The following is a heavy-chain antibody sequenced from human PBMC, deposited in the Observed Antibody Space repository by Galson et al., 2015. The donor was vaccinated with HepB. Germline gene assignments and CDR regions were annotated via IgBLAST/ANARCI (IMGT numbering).Heavy chain of an antibody. V-gene: IGHV1-69*13. CDR2: IIPIFGTA. J-gene: IGHJ3*02. CDR1: GGTFSSYA. Sequence: SVKVSCKASGGTFSSYAISWVRQAPGQGLEWMGGIIPIFGTANYAQKFQGRVTITADESTSTAYMELSSLRSEDTAVYYCASIGDIVVVPAARFAFDIWGQGTMVTVSS. D-gene: IGHD2-2*01. CDR3: ASIGDIVVVPAARFAFDI.